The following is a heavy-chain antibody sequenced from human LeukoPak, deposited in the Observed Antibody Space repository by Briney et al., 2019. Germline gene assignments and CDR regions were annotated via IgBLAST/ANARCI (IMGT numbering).Heavy chain of an antibody. CDR1: GYTFTDYY. V-gene: IGHV1-2*06. J-gene: IGHJ3*02. CDR3: AIPYDFWSAYYSHDAFDI. D-gene: IGHD3-3*01. Sequence: ASVKVSCKASGYTFTDYYMHWVRQAPGQGLEWMGRINPNNGGTNYAQRFQDRVTMTRDTSITTAYMELSSLKSDDTAVYYCAIPYDFWSAYYSHDAFDIWGQGTMVTVSA. CDR2: INPNNGGT.